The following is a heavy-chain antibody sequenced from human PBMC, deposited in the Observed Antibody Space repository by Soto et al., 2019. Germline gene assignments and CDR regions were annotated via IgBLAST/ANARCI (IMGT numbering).Heavy chain of an antibody. CDR3: ARGGNYHLTDV. V-gene: IGHV4-4*02. Sequence: QVELQESGPGLVKPSETLSLTCAVSGDSISSYNWWSWVRQPPGKGLEWIGEIFHSGSTNYDPSLTSRVTISIDKSQNQFSLKLTSVTAADTAVYYCARGGNYHLTDVWGQGTMVTVSS. J-gene: IGHJ3*01. CDR2: IFHSGST. D-gene: IGHD3-16*02. CDR1: GDSISSYNW.